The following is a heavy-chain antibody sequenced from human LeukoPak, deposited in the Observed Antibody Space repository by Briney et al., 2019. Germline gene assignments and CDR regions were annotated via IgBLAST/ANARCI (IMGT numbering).Heavy chain of an antibody. CDR1: GYTFTGYY. V-gene: IGHV1-2*02. Sequence: ASVKVSCKASGYTFTGYYIHWVRQAPGQGLEWMGLINPNSGGTNYAQKFQGRVTMTRDTSISTAYMELSRLTSDDTAVYYCARGILYCSGGSCYGYFDYWGQGTLVTVSS. CDR3: ARGILYCSGGSCYGYFDY. D-gene: IGHD2-15*01. J-gene: IGHJ4*02. CDR2: INPNSGGT.